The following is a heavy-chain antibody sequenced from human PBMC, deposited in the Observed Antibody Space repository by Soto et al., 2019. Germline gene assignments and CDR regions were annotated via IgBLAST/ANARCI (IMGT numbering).Heavy chain of an antibody. V-gene: IGHV3-23*01. CDR2: ISGSGGST. CDR1: GFTFSSYA. CDR3: AKDLARYYYGSGSYPLFDP. Sequence: GGSLRLSCAASGFTFSSYAMSWVRQAPGKGLEWVSAISGSGGSTYYADSVKGRFTISRDNSKNTLYLQMNSLRAEDTAVYYCAKDLARYYYGSGSYPLFDPWGQGTLVTVSS. D-gene: IGHD3-10*01. J-gene: IGHJ5*02.